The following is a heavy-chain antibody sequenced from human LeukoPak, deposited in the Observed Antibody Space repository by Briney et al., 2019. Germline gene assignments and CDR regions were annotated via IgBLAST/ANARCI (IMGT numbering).Heavy chain of an antibody. D-gene: IGHD3-16*02. CDR3: ASPHMITFGGVIAPPEY. V-gene: IGHV5-51*01. Sequence: GESLKTSCKGSGYSFTSYWIGWVRQMPGKGLECMGIIYPGDSDTRYSPSFQGQVTISADKSISTAYLQWSSLKASDTVMYYCASPHMITFGGVIAPPEYWGQGTLVTVSS. CDR2: IYPGDSDT. CDR1: GYSFTSYW. J-gene: IGHJ4*02.